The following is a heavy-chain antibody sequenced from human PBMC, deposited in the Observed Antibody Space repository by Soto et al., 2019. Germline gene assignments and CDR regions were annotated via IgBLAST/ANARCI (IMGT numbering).Heavy chain of an antibody. Sequence: SETLSLTCGVYGGSFSGYYWSWIRQPPGKGLEWIGEINHSGSTNYNPSLKSRVTISVDTSKNQFSLKLSSVTAADTAVYYCAIAAAGTRPFDYWGQGTLVTVSS. J-gene: IGHJ4*02. CDR2: INHSGST. CDR3: AIAAAGTRPFDY. V-gene: IGHV4-34*01. CDR1: GGSFSGYY. D-gene: IGHD6-13*01.